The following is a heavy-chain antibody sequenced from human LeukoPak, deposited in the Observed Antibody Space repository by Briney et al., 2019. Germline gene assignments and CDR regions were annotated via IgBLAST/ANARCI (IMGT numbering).Heavy chain of an antibody. J-gene: IGHJ4*02. CDR2: INHSGST. CDR3: ARGPRGYSGYGLLRFDY. V-gene: IGHV4-34*01. D-gene: IGHD5-12*01. Sequence: KPSKTLSLTCAVYGGSFSDSYWTWIRQPPGKGLEWIGEINHSGSTNYNPSLKSRVTISVDTSKNQFSLKLSSVTAADTAVYYCARGPRGYSGYGLLRFDYWGQGTLVSVSS. CDR1: GGSFSDSY.